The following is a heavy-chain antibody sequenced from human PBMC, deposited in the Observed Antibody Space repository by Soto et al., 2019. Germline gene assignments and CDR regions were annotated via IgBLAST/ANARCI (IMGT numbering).Heavy chain of an antibody. Sequence: EVQLVESGGGLVQPGRSLTLSCAASGFTFDDYAMHWVRQAPGKGLEWVSGISWNSDTIGYADSVRGRITISRDNAENYLYLQMNSLGAEDTALYYCAKDKGPRNCSTRNCFWVALGMDVWGQGTTVTVSS. CDR2: ISWNSDTI. J-gene: IGHJ6*02. V-gene: IGHV3-9*01. CDR3: AKDKGPRNCSTRNCFWVALGMDV. D-gene: IGHD2-2*01. CDR1: GFTFDDYA.